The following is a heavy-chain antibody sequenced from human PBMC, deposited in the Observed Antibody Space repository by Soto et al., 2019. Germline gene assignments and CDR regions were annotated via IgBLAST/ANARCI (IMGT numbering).Heavy chain of an antibody. V-gene: IGHV3-48*02. CDR1: GFTFSSYD. D-gene: IGHD3-22*01. J-gene: IGHJ5*02. CDR2: ISSSSSTI. CDR3: ARGADYDSSGIRLNWFDP. Sequence: EGQLVESGGGLVQPGGSLRLSCAASGFTFSSYDMNWVRQAPGKGLEWVSYISSSSSTIYYADSVKGRFTISRDNAKNSLYLQMNSLRDEDTAVYYCARGADYDSSGIRLNWFDPWGQGTLVTVSS.